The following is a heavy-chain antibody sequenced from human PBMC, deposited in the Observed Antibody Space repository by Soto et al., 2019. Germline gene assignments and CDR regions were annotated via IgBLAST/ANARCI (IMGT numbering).Heavy chain of an antibody. CDR2: INPSGGST. V-gene: IGHV1-46*01. D-gene: IGHD3-3*01. J-gene: IGHJ6*02. CDR3: ACYDFWSGIGGYYYGMDV. CDR1: GYTFTSYY. Sequence: GASVKVSCKASGYTFTSYYMHWVRQAPGQGLEWMGIINPSGGSTSYAQKFQGRVTMTRNTSTSTVYMELSSLRSEGTAVYYCACYDFWSGIGGYYYGMDVWGQGTTVTVSS.